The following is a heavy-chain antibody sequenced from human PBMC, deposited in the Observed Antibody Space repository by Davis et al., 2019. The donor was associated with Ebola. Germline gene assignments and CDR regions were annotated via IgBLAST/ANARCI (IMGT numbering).Heavy chain of an antibody. CDR1: GFTFSSYA. J-gene: IGHJ4*02. CDR2: ISGSGGTT. CDR3: AKSMSSSWYFDY. Sequence: PGGSLRLSCAASGFTFSSYAMSWVRQAPGKGLEWVSAISGSGGTTYYADSVKGRFTISRDNSKNTLYLQMNSLRAEDTAVYYCAKSMSSSWYFDYWGQGTLVTVSS. V-gene: IGHV3-23*01. D-gene: IGHD6-13*01.